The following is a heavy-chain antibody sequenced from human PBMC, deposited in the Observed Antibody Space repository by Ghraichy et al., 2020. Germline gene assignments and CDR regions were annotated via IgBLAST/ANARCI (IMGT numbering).Heavy chain of an antibody. CDR1: GFTFSSYG. Sequence: GGSLRLSCAASGFTFSSYGMHWVRQAPGKGLEWVAVISYDGSNKYYADSVKGRFTISRDNSKNTLYLQMNSLRAEDTAVYYCAKDPAPAGDYYYGMDVWVQGTTVTVSS. D-gene: IGHD2-2*01. CDR2: ISYDGSNK. CDR3: AKDPAPAGDYYYGMDV. J-gene: IGHJ6*02. V-gene: IGHV3-30*18.